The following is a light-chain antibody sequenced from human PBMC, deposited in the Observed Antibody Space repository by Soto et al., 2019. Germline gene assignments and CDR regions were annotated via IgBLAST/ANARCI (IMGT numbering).Light chain of an antibody. CDR1: SSDVGSYNL. J-gene: IGLJ3*02. CDR3: CSYAGSRV. Sequence: QSALTQPASVSGSPGQSTTISCTGTSSDVGSYNLVSWYQHHPGKAPKLMIYEGSKRPSGVSNRFSGSKSGNTASLTISGLQAEDEADYYCCSYAGSRVFGGGTSSPS. V-gene: IGLV2-23*01. CDR2: EGS.